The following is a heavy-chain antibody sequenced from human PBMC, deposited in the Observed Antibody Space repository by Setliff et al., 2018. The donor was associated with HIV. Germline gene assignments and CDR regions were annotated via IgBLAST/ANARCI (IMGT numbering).Heavy chain of an antibody. CDR1: GGSISSYY. V-gene: IGHV4-59*01. CDR3: ARQPGRGSSWCVDY. Sequence: PSETLSLTCTVSGGSISSYYWSWIRQPPGKGLEWIGYIYYSGSTNYNPSLKSRVTISVDTSKNQFSLKLSSVTAADTAVYYCARQPGRGSSWCVDYWGQGTLVTVSS. D-gene: IGHD6-13*01. CDR2: IYYSGST. J-gene: IGHJ4*02.